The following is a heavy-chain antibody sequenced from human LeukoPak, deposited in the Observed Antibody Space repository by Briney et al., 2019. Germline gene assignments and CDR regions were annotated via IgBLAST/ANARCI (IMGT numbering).Heavy chain of an antibody. Sequence: GASVKVSCKASGYTFTGFYIHWVRQAPGQGLEWLGWINPNSGGTNYAQKFQGWVTMTRDTSISTAYMELSRLKSDDTAVYYCARDYYNSKSEGAFDIWGQGTMVTVSS. CDR2: INPNSGGT. CDR3: ARDYYNSKSEGAFDI. V-gene: IGHV1-2*04. D-gene: IGHD3-10*01. J-gene: IGHJ3*02. CDR1: GYTFTGFY.